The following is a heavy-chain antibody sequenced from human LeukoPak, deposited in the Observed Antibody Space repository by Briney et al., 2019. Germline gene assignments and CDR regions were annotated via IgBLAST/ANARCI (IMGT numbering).Heavy chain of an antibody. CDR3: ARAGEDFDWLWFDY. CDR1: GGSISSYY. J-gene: IGHJ4*02. CDR2: IYYSVST. D-gene: IGHD3-9*01. V-gene: IGHV4-59*01. Sequence: SETLSLTCTVSGGSISSYYWSWLRQPPGKGLECLGYIYYSVSTNYNPALKIPVTISLDTSKNRFSLKLSSVTAADTAVYYCARAGEDFDWLWFDYWGQGTLVTVSS.